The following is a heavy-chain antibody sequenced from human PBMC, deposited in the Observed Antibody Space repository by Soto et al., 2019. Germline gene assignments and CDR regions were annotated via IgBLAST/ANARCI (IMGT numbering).Heavy chain of an antibody. CDR1: GFNFGSYG. CDR2: LTASGLNT. CDR3: AKGLGNAKEV. J-gene: IGHJ6*02. V-gene: IGHV3-23*01. D-gene: IGHD2-8*01. Sequence: EVQLLESGGGLVQPGGSLRLSCSASGFNFGSYGMSWVRQAPGKGLEWVSGLTASGLNTYYTDSVKGRFTISRDHSRNTVYLQMSGLRVEDTAVFHCAKGLGNAKEVWGQGTTVTVSS.